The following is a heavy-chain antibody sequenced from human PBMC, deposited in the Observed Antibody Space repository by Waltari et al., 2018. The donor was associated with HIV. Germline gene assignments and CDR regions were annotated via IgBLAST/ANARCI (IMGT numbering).Heavy chain of an antibody. CDR2: ISRSSDYI. Sequence: VQLVESGVGLAKPGGSRRLSCAASGFTFGRYAMDWVRQAPGKGLEWIAYISRSSDYIYYADSVKGRFIISRDNAKNSVFLDMNNMRDVDTAVYYCTATVTTRGTFDYWGQGTMVPVS. CDR1: GFTFGRYA. V-gene: IGHV3-21*06. D-gene: IGHD4-17*01. CDR3: TATVTTRGTFDY. J-gene: IGHJ4*02.